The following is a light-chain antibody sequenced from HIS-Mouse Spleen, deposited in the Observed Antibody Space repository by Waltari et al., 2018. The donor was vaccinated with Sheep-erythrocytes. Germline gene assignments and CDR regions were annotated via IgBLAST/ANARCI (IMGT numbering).Light chain of an antibody. J-gene: IGLJ1*01. CDR2: DVS. Sequence: QSALTQPRSVSGSPGQSVTISCTGTSSDVGGYNYVSWYQQHPGKAPNLMIYDVSKRPSGVPDRFSDSKSGNTASLTISGLQAEDEADYYCCSYAGSYNYVFGTGTKVTVL. CDR3: CSYAGSYNYV. CDR1: SSDVGGYNY. V-gene: IGLV2-11*01.